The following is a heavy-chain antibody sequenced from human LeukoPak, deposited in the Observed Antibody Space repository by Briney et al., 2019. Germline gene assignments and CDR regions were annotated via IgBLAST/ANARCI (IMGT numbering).Heavy chain of an antibody. V-gene: IGHV1-69*04. CDR2: IIPILGIA. Sequence: ASVKVSCKASGGTFSSYAISWVRQAPGQGLEWMGRIIPILGIANYAQKFQGRVTITADKSTSTAYMELSSLRSEDTAVYYCARAFRDIVVGPAAPYGMDVWGQGTTVTVSS. CDR1: GGTFSSYA. CDR3: ARAFRDIVVGPAAPYGMDV. J-gene: IGHJ6*02. D-gene: IGHD2-2*01.